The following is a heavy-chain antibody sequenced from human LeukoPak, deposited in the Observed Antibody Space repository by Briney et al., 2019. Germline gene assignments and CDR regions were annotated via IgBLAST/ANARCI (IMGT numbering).Heavy chain of an antibody. CDR1: GFTFNSYA. V-gene: IGHV3-23*01. J-gene: IGHJ4*02. CDR2: ISGSGGTT. Sequence: GGSLRLSCAASGFTFNSYAMNWVRQAPGEGLEWVSGISGSGGTTYYADSVKGRFTISGDNSKITLYLQMNSVRAEDTAVYFCAKDLSMGKLSLYGDFDYWGQGTLVTVSS. D-gene: IGHD3-16*02. CDR3: AKDLSMGKLSLYGDFDY.